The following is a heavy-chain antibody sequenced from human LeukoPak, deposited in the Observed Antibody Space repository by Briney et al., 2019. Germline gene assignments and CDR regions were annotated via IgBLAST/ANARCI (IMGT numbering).Heavy chain of an antibody. CDR1: GGSISSSSYY. CDR2: IYYSGST. D-gene: IGHD3-10*01. Sequence: SETLSLTCTASGGSISSSSYYWGWIRQPPGKGLEWIGSIYYSGSTYYNPSLKSRVTISVDTSKNQFSLKLSSVTAADTAVYYCARSASSGRVIKYNWFDPWGQGTLVTVSS. J-gene: IGHJ5*02. CDR3: ARSASSGRVIKYNWFDP. V-gene: IGHV4-39*01.